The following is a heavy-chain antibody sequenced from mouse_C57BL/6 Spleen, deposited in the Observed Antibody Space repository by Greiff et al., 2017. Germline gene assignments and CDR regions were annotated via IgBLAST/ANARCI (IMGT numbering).Heavy chain of an antibody. Sequence: EVKVEESGGGLVQPGGSMKLSCVASGFTFSNYWMNWVRQSPEKGLEWVAQIRLKSDNYATHYAESVKGRFTISRDDSKSSVYLQMNNLRAEDTGIYYCTAHLLYAYWGQGTTLTVSS. D-gene: IGHD2-1*01. J-gene: IGHJ2*01. CDR2: IRLKSDNYAT. V-gene: IGHV6-3*01. CDR1: GFTFSNYW. CDR3: TAHLLYAY.